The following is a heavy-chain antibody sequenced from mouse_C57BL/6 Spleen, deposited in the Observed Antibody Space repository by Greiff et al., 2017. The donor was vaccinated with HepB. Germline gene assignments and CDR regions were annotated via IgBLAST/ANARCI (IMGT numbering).Heavy chain of an antibody. J-gene: IGHJ4*01. CDR2: IYPGSGST. CDR1: GYTFTSYW. Sequence: QVQLQQPGAELVKPGASVKMSCKASGYTFTSYWLTWVKQRPGQGLEWIGDIYPGSGSTTYNEKFKSKATLTVDTSSSTAYMQLSSLTSEDSAVYYCAREGDYAMDYWGQGTSVTVSS. CDR3: AREGDYAMDY. V-gene: IGHV1-55*01.